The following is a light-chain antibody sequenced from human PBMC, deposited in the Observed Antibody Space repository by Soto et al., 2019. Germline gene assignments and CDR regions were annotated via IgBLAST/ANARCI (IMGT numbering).Light chain of an antibody. CDR2: EVS. J-gene: IGLJ3*02. Sequence: ALTQPPSASGSLGQSVTNSCTETSSDVGGYNYVSWYQQHPGKAPKLMISEVSKRPSGVPDRFSGSKSGNTASLTVSGLQAEDEADYYCSSYVGSKVFGGGTKVTVL. CDR3: SSYVGSKV. CDR1: SSDVGGYNY. V-gene: IGLV2-8*01.